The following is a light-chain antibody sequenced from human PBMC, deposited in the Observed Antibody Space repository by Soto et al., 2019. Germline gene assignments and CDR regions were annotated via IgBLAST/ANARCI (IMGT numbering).Light chain of an antibody. V-gene: IGKV3-11*01. Sequence: EIVMTQSPATLSLSPGERATLSCRASQNVGTYLAWYQQKPGQSPRLLLYDSSKRATDIPARFSGSGSGTGFTLIISSLEPEDFAVYYCQQRSIWPPAFGGGTKVEIK. CDR2: DSS. CDR3: QQRSIWPPA. J-gene: IGKJ4*01. CDR1: QNVGTY.